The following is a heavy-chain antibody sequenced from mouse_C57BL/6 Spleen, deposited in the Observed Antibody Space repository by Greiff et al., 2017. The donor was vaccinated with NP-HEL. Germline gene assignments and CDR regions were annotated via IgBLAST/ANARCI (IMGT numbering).Heavy chain of an antibody. D-gene: IGHD1-1*01. CDR2: IYPGDGDT. CDR3: ARSHYYGSSYGDYFDY. V-gene: IGHV1-82*01. J-gene: IGHJ2*01. CDR1: GYAFTSSW. Sequence: VQLQQSGPELVKPGASVKISCKASGYAFTSSWMNWVKQRPGKGLEWIGRIYPGDGDTNYNGKFKGKATLTADKSSSTAYMQLSSLTSEDSAVYFWARSHYYGSSYGDYFDYWGQGTTLTVSS.